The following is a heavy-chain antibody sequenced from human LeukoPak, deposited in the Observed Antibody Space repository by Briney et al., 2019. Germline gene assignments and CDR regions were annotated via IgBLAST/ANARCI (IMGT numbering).Heavy chain of an antibody. D-gene: IGHD2-8*02. CDR3: ARSGGYFDY. CDR1: GGSFSGYY. Sequence: SETLSLTCAVYGGSFSGYYWSWIRQPPGKGLEWIGEINRSGSTNYNPPLKSRVTISVDTSKNQFSLKLSSVTAADTAVYYCARSGGYFDYWGQGTLVTVSS. CDR2: INRSGST. J-gene: IGHJ4*02. V-gene: IGHV4-34*01.